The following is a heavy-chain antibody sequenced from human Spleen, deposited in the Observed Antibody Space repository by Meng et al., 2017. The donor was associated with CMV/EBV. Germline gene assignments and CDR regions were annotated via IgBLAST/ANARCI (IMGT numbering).Heavy chain of an antibody. D-gene: IGHD3-22*01. CDR3: ARSVPRYYQPFPY. CDR1: GFTFSSYA. Sequence: LSLTCAASGFTFSSYAMHWVRQAPGKGLEWVAVISYDGSNKYYADSVKGRFTISRNNSKNTLYVQMNSLTAADTAVYYCARSVPRYYQPFPYWGQGTLVTVSS. V-gene: IGHV3-30-3*01. CDR2: ISYDGSNK. J-gene: IGHJ4*02.